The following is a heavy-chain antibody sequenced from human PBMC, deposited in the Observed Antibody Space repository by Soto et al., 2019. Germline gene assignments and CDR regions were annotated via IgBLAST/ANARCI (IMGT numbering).Heavy chain of an antibody. CDR1: GGSISSSSYY. Sequence: LSLTCTVSGGSISSSSYYWGWIRQPPGKGLEWIGSIYYSGSTYYNPCHKSRVAISVDTSKNQFSRKLSAVTAADTAVYYCVRNNYDKDGYYFDYWGQGTLVTVSS. V-gene: IGHV4-39*01. D-gene: IGHD3-22*01. J-gene: IGHJ4*02. CDR3: VRNNYDKDGYYFDY. CDR2: IYYSGST.